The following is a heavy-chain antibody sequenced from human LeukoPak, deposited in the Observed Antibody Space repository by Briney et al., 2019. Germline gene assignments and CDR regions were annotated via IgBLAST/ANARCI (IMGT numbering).Heavy chain of an antibody. CDR2: IISIFDSA. Sequence: GASVKVSCKASGGTFSNYAISWVRQAPGQGLEWMGGIISIFDSANYAQKFQGRVTITADDSTSTAYTELANLTSEDTAVYYCARGRGTGVDYYYYMDVWGKGTTVTVSS. CDR1: GGTFSNYA. D-gene: IGHD7-27*01. V-gene: IGHV1-69*13. J-gene: IGHJ6*03. CDR3: ARGRGTGVDYYYYMDV.